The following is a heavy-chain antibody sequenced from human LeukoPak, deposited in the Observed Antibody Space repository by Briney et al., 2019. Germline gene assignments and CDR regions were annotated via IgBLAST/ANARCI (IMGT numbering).Heavy chain of an antibody. D-gene: IGHD1-14*01. Sequence: PGGSLRLSCAASGFTFRSYEMNWVRQAPGKGLEWVSYISGSGDTKYYADPVKGRFTISRDNSKNSLYLQMNSLRAEDTAVYYCARVLGTVDYWGQGTQVTVSS. CDR3: ARVLGTVDY. J-gene: IGHJ4*02. CDR2: ISGSGDTK. CDR1: GFTFRSYE. V-gene: IGHV3-48*03.